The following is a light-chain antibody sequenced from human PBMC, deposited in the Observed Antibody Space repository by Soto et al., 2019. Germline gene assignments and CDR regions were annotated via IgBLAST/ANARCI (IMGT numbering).Light chain of an antibody. CDR1: QSVSNNN. CDR3: QQYGSSPPIT. CDR2: GAS. Sequence: EIVLTQSPGTLSLSPGERATLSCRASQSVSNNNLAWYQQKPGQAPRLLIYGASSRATGTPDRFSGSGSETDFTLTISRLEPEDFAVYHCQQYGSSPPITFGQGTRLEIK. V-gene: IGKV3-20*01. J-gene: IGKJ5*01.